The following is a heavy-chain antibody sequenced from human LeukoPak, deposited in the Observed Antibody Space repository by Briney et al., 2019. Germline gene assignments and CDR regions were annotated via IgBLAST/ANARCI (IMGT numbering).Heavy chain of an antibody. Sequence: SGGSLRPSCAASGFTFSSYAMHWVRQAPGKGLEWVAVMSHDGSNKYYGDSVKGRFTISRDNSKNTLYLQMNSLRAEDTAVYYCAKLDSSGWSRPFDYWGQGTLVTVSS. J-gene: IGHJ4*02. D-gene: IGHD6-19*01. V-gene: IGHV3-30*18. CDR2: MSHDGSNK. CDR3: AKLDSSGWSRPFDY. CDR1: GFTFSSYA.